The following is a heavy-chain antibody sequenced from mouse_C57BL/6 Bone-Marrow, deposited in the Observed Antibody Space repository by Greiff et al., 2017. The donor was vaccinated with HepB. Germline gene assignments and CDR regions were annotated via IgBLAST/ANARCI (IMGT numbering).Heavy chain of an antibody. CDR3: ASLDY. CDR1: GYTFTSYW. Sequence: QQSCKASGYTFTSYWMQWVKQRPGQGLEWIGEIDPSDSYTNYNQKFKGKATLTVDTSSSTAYMQLSSLTSEDSAVYYCASLDYWGQGTTLTVSS. CDR2: IDPSDSYT. V-gene: IGHV1-50*01. J-gene: IGHJ2*01.